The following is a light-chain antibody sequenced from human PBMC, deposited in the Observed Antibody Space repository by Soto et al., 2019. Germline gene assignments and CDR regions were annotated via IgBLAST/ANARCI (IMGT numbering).Light chain of an antibody. Sequence: EIVLTQSPATLSLSPGERATLSCRASQSVSSYLAWYQQKPGQAPRLLIYDASNWATGIPARFSGSGSGTDFTLTISSLEPGDFAVYYCQQRSNWPPITFGHGTRLEIK. CDR1: QSVSSY. CDR3: QQRSNWPPIT. J-gene: IGKJ5*01. V-gene: IGKV3-11*01. CDR2: DAS.